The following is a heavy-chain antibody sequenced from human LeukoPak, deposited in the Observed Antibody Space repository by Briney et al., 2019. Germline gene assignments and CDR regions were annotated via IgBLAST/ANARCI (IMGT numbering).Heavy chain of an antibody. D-gene: IGHD2-15*01. CDR1: GFTFSSYG. V-gene: IGHV3-30*18. CDR2: ISSDGSNK. CDR3: AKDRGYCSGGSCYPGWFDP. Sequence: GGSLRLSCAASGFTFSSYGMHWVRQAPGKGLEWVAAISSDGSNKYYADSVKGRFTISRDNSKNTLYLQMNSLRAEDTAVYYCAKDRGYCSGGSCYPGWFDPWGQGTLVIVSS. J-gene: IGHJ5*02.